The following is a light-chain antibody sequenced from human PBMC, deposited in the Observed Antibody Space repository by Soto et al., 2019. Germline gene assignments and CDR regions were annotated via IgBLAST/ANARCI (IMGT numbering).Light chain of an antibody. CDR2: GAS. Sequence: EIVLAQSPGVLSLSPGERATLSCRASQSVDSAFFAWYQQKSGQAPRLLIYGASNRVTGIPDRFSGSGSGTDFTLTITKLEPEDFAVYYCQQYGSLPETFGQGTKVDIK. V-gene: IGKV3-20*01. CDR1: QSVDSAF. CDR3: QQYGSLPET. J-gene: IGKJ1*01.